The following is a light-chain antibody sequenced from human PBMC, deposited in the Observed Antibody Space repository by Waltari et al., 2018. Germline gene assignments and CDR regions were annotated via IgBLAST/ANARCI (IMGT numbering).Light chain of an antibody. CDR2: SES. V-gene: IGKV1-39*01. CDR3: QQSFISPWT. CDR1: QTINSF. J-gene: IGKJ1*01. Sequence: DIHLTQSPSSLSASVGDRVTITCRASQTINSFLNWYPQRPGEAPTLLIYSESSRQAGVPSRFSGRGSGTDFTLTISSLQPEDFATYYCQQSFISPWTFGQGTKVDI.